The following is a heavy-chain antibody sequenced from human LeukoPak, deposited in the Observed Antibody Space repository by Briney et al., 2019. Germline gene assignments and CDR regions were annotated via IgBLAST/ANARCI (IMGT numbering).Heavy chain of an antibody. Sequence: PGGSLRLSCAASGFTFSSYAMSWVRQAPGKGLEWVSAISGSGGSTYYADSVKGRFTISRDNSKNTLYLQMNSLRAEDTAVYYCARTHDSSGYYVGYYFDYWGQGTLVTVSS. CDR1: GFTFSSYA. CDR3: ARTHDSSGYYVGYYFDY. D-gene: IGHD3-22*01. J-gene: IGHJ4*02. V-gene: IGHV3-23*01. CDR2: ISGSGGST.